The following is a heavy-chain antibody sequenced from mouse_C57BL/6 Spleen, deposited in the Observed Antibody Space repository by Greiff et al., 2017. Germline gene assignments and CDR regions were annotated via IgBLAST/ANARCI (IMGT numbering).Heavy chain of an antibody. Sequence: QVQLQQSGAELVRPGASVTLSCKASGYTFTDYEMHWVKQTPVHGLEWIGAIDPETGGTAYNQKFKGKAILTADKSSSTAYMELRSLPSEDSAVYYCTRGGLSFYAMDYWGQGTSVTVSS. J-gene: IGHJ4*01. CDR3: TRGGLSFYAMDY. CDR2: IDPETGGT. V-gene: IGHV1-15*01. D-gene: IGHD1-1*02. CDR1: GYTFTDYE.